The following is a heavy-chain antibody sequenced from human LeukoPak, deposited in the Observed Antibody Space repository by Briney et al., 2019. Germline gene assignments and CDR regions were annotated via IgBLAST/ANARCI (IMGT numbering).Heavy chain of an antibody. V-gene: IGHV3-21*01. CDR2: ISVTTTFI. Sequence: GGSLRLSCAASGFNMSNYNMNWVRQLPGKGLERDSSISVTTTFIYYADSVKGRFTISRDNAKNSLYLQMNTLRVGDTAVYYCVFRLVEVRGVIITWGSDYWGQGTLVTVSS. D-gene: IGHD3-10*01. J-gene: IGHJ4*02. CDR1: GFNMSNYN. CDR3: VFRLVEVRGVIITWGSDY.